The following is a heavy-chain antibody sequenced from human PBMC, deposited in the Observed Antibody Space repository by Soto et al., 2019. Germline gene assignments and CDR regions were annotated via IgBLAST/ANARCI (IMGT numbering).Heavy chain of an antibody. CDR2: MSWNSGSI. Sequence: EVQRVEAGGGLVQPGRSLRLSCAASGFTFDDYAMHWVRQAPGKGLEWVSGMSWNSGSIGYADSVKGRFTISRDTAKNSLYLNMNSLRAEDTALYYCAKGGQLLTEGGGYWGQGALVTVSS. V-gene: IGHV3-9*01. D-gene: IGHD2-2*01. CDR1: GFTFDDYA. J-gene: IGHJ4*02. CDR3: AKGGQLLTEGGGY.